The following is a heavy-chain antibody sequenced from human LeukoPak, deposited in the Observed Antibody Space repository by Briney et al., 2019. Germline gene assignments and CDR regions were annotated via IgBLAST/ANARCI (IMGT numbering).Heavy chain of an antibody. D-gene: IGHD4-23*01. Sequence: GRSLRLSRAASGFSFSDYYMGWIRQAPGKGLEWISYISSSGSDIYNADPVKGRFTISRDNAKNSLYLQMNSLRDEDTAVYYCVRGFYGGNPLDALDIWGQGTMVTVSS. CDR2: ISSSGSDI. CDR3: VRGFYGGNPLDALDI. J-gene: IGHJ3*02. V-gene: IGHV3-11*01. CDR1: GFSFSDYY.